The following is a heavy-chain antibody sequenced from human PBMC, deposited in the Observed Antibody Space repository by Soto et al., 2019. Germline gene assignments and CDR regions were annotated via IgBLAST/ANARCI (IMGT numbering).Heavy chain of an antibody. Sequence: QSTLKESGPTLVKPTQTLTLTCTFSGFSLRNSGVGVGWIRQPPGKALEWLALLYWDDDKRYSPSLKSRLTVTQDTSKNPVVLTMTNMDPVDTATYCLALLTTGGFYFDYWGQGTLVSVSS. D-gene: IGHD4-17*01. J-gene: IGHJ4*02. CDR3: ALLTTGGFYFDY. CDR1: GFSLRNSGVG. V-gene: IGHV2-5*02. CDR2: LYWDDDK.